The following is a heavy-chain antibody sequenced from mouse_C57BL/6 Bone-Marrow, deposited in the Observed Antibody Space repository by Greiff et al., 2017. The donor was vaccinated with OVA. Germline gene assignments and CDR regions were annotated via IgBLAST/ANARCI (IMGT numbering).Heavy chain of an antibody. D-gene: IGHD2-3*01. J-gene: IGHJ2*01. CDR3: ARGDGYYLHY. CDR1: GYSITSGYY. V-gene: IGHV3-6*01. CDR2: ISYDGSN. Sequence: DVKLVESGPGLVKPSQSLSLTCSVTGYSITSGYYWNWIRQFPGNKLEWMGYISYDGSNNYNPSLKNRISITRDTSKNQFFLKLNSVTTEDTATYYCARGDGYYLHYWGQGTTLTVSS.